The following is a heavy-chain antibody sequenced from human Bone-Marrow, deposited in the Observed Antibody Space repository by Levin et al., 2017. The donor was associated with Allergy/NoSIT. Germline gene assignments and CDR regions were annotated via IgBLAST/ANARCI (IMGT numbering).Heavy chain of an antibody. Sequence: GESLKISCKASGYTFTDYYMNWVRQAPGQGLEWMGWINPNSGGTNYAQKFQGRVTMTRDTSISTAYMERTRLRSDDTAVYYCARDPDYYDRAFDIWGQGTMVTVSS. CDR1: GYTFTDYY. CDR3: ARDPDYYDRAFDI. J-gene: IGHJ3*02. CDR2: INPNSGGT. V-gene: IGHV1-2*02. D-gene: IGHD3-22*01.